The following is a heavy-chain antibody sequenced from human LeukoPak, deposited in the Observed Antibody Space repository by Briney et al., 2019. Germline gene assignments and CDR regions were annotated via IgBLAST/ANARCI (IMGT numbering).Heavy chain of an antibody. Sequence: GASVKVSCKASGYTLTSYGISWVRQAPGQGLEWMGWISVYNGNTNYAQKLQGRVTITRNTSISTAYMELSSLRSEDTAVYYCARGGYCTNGVCRDYYYYMDVWGKGTTVTVSS. V-gene: IGHV1-18*01. CDR2: ISVYNGNT. CDR3: ARGGYCTNGVCRDYYYYMDV. J-gene: IGHJ6*03. D-gene: IGHD2-8*01. CDR1: GYTLTSYG.